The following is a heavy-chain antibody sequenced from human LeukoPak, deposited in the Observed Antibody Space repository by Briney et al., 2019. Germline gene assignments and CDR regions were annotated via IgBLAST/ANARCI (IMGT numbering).Heavy chain of an antibody. D-gene: IGHD3-9*01. Sequence: GGSLRLSCAASGFTFSSYAMHWVRQAPGKGLEWVAVISYDGSNKCYADSVKGRFTISRDNSKNTLYLQMNSLRAEDTAVYYCARSPIYDILTLDYWGQGTLVTVSS. J-gene: IGHJ4*02. CDR1: GFTFSSYA. V-gene: IGHV3-30*04. CDR2: ISYDGSNK. CDR3: ARSPIYDILTLDY.